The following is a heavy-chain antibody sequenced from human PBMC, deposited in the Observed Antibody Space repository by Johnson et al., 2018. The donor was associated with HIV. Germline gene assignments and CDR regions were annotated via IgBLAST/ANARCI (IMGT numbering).Heavy chain of an antibody. CDR3: ATRQQLVPGAFDI. CDR1: GFTVRSNY. J-gene: IGHJ3*02. V-gene: IGHV3-66*03. CDR2: IYSGGST. Sequence: VQLVESGGGLTQPGGSLRLSCAASGFTVRSNYMSWVRQAPGKGLEWVSVIYSGGSTYSADSVKGRFTISRDNSKNTLYLQMNSRRAEDTAVYYCATRQQLVPGAFDIWGQGTMVTVSS. D-gene: IGHD6-13*01.